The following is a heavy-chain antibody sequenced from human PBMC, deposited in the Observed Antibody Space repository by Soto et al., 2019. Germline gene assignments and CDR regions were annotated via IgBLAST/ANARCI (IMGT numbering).Heavy chain of an antibody. V-gene: IGHV7-4-1*01. CDR1: GYTFTSYA. CDR3: ARDIGSRYDFWSGYYRYYGMDV. J-gene: IGHJ6*02. D-gene: IGHD3-3*01. CDR2: INTNTGNP. Sequence: WASVKVSCKASGYTFTSYAMNWVRQAPGQGLEWMGWINTNTGNPTYAQGFTGRFVFSLDTSVSTAYLQICSLKAEDTAVYYCARDIGSRYDFWSGYYRYYGMDVWGQGTTVTVSS.